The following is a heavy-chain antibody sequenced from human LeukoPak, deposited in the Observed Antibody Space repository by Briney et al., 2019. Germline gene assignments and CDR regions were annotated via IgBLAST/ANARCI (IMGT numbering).Heavy chain of an antibody. Sequence: GGSLRLSCAASGFTFSSYGMHWVRQAPGKGLEWVAFISYDGSNKYYADSVKGRFTISRDNAKNSLYLQMNSLRAEDTAVYYCAREPPAAVAAAGTPWGQGTLVTVSS. D-gene: IGHD6-13*01. CDR3: AREPPAAVAAAGTP. CDR1: GFTFSSYG. J-gene: IGHJ5*02. CDR2: ISYDGSNK. V-gene: IGHV3-30*03.